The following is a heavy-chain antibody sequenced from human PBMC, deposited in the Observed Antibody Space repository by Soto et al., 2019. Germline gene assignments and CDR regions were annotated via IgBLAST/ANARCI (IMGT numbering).Heavy chain of an antibody. V-gene: IGHV4-34*01. CDR1: GGSFSGYY. J-gene: IGHJ5*02. CDR3: ARGFQVVVPWWFDP. Sequence: PSETLSLTCAVYGGSFSGYYWSWIRQPPGKGLEWIGEINHSGSTNYNPSLKSRVTISVDTSKNQFSLKLSSVTAADTVVYYCARGFQVVVPWWFDPWGQGTLVTVPS. CDR2: INHSGST. D-gene: IGHD2-2*01.